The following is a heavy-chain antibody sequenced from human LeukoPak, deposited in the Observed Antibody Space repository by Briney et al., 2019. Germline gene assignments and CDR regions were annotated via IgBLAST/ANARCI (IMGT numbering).Heavy chain of an antibody. J-gene: IGHJ6*03. Sequence: ASVKVSCKASGGTFSSYAISWVRQAPGQGLEWMGGIIPIFGTANYAQKFQGRVTITADESTSTAYMELSSLRSEDTAVYYCAGQRYCSSTSCYRRHYYYHMDVWGKGTTVTVSS. CDR3: AGQRYCSSTSCYRRHYYYHMDV. CDR1: GGTFSSYA. D-gene: IGHD2-2*02. V-gene: IGHV1-69*13. CDR2: IIPIFGTA.